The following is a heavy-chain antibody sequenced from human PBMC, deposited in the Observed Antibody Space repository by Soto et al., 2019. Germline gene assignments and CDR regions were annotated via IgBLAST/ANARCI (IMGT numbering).Heavy chain of an antibody. Sequence: GGSLRLSCAASGFTLRSYGMYWVRQAPGKGLEWVSLITCDGSSTCYADSVKGRFTISRDNAKNTLYLQMNSLGAEDTAVYYCTRGNYYDSSVIGKVDYWGQGTLVTVSS. V-gene: IGHV3-74*01. CDR1: GFTLRSYG. D-gene: IGHD3-22*01. J-gene: IGHJ4*02. CDR3: TRGNYYDSSVIGKVDY. CDR2: ITCDGSST.